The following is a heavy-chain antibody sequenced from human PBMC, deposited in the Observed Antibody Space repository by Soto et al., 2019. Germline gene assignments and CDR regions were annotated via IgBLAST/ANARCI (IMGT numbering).Heavy chain of an antibody. Sequence: PGGSLRLSCAASGFTFSSYGMHWVRQAPGKGLEWVAVVSHDGRNTHYADSVKGRFTISRDSSKNTVSLEMTSLRAEDTAVYYCAKGGRQWLVTSDFNYWGQGTLVPVSS. V-gene: IGHV3-30*18. D-gene: IGHD6-19*01. CDR1: GFTFSSYG. CDR3: AKGGRQWLVTSDFNY. CDR2: VSHDGRNT. J-gene: IGHJ4*02.